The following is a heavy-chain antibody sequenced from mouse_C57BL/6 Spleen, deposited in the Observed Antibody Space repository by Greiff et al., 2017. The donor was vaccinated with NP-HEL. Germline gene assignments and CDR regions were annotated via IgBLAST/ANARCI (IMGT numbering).Heavy chain of an antibody. CDR2: INPSNGGT. D-gene: IGHD2-1*01. V-gene: IGHV1-53*01. Sequence: QVQLQQPGTELVKPGASVKLSCKASGYTFTSYWMHWVKQRPGQGLEWIGNINPSNGGTNYNEKFKSKATLTVDKSSSTAYMQLSSLTSEDSAVYYCARSPIYYGNYVNYYAMDYWGQGPSVTVSS. J-gene: IGHJ4*01. CDR3: ARSPIYYGNYVNYYAMDY. CDR1: GYTFTSYW.